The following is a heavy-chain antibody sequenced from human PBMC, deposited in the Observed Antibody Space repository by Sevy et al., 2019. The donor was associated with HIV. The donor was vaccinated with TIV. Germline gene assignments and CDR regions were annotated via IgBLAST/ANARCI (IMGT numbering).Heavy chain of an antibody. V-gene: IGHV3-23*01. CDR2: INSGGGST. CDR3: AKDVVGGYYDSSGYSDH. J-gene: IGHJ4*02. Sequence: GESLKISCAASGFTFTEFVMSWVRQAPGKGLEWVSTINSGGGSTYYADSVKGRFTISRDNSQNTLDLQMYSLRAEDTAVYYCAKDVVGGYYDSSGYSDHWGQGTLVTVS. CDR1: GFTFTEFV. D-gene: IGHD3-22*01.